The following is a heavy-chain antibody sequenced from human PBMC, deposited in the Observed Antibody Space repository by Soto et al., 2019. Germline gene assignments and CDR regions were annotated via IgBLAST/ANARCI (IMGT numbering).Heavy chain of an antibody. V-gene: IGHV3-48*01. CDR3: AREIIGYCSSTSCSRGWFDP. Sequence: GGSLRLSCAASGFTFSSYSMNWVRQAPGKGLEWVSYISSSSSTIYYADSVKGRSTISRDNSKNTLYLQMNSLRAEDTAVYYCAREIIGYCSSTSCSRGWFDPWGQGTLVTISS. CDR2: ISSSSSTI. J-gene: IGHJ5*02. CDR1: GFTFSSYS. D-gene: IGHD2-2*01.